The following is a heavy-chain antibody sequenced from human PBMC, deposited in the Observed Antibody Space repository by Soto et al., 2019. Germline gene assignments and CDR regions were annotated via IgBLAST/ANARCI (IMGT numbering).Heavy chain of an antibody. V-gene: IGHV3-30*18. J-gene: IGHJ6*02. Sequence: QVQLVESGGGEVQPGRALTISCAASGFTFSTYGMHWVRHTPGKGLEWVAVISYYGTNKFYSDSVKGRFTMSRDNFKNTLTLQMNSLRADDTAVYSCAKDLQSYGDYDYYCYGMDVWGLGTRVTVYS. CDR1: GFTFSTYG. CDR2: ISYYGTNK. D-gene: IGHD4-17*01. CDR3: AKDLQSYGDYDYYCYGMDV.